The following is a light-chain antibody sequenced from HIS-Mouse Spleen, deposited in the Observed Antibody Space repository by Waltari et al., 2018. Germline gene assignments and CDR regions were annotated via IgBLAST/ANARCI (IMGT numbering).Light chain of an antibody. V-gene: IGLV2-14*03. CDR3: SSYTSSSTWV. CDR1: SSDVRWYNY. J-gene: IGLJ3*02. Sequence: QSALTQPDSVSGPPGQSITISCPGTSSDVRWYNYVPWYQQHPGKAPKLMIYDVSNRPSGVSNRFSGSKSGNTASLTISGLQAEDEADYYCSSYTSSSTWVFGGGTKLTVL. CDR2: DVS.